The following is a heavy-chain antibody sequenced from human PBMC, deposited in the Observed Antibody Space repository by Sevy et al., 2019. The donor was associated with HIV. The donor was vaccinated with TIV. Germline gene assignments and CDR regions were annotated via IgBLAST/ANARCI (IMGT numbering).Heavy chain of an antibody. J-gene: IGHJ6*02. V-gene: IGHV3-7*01. CDR3: AKDFTGYNGMDV. D-gene: IGHD3-9*01. CDR1: GFTFSNSW. CDR2: INPGGTEE. Sequence: GGSLRLSCVASGFTFSNSWMNWVRQAPGKGLEWVANINPGGTEESYVDSVKGRFIISRDNAKNSLFLQMNSLRAEDTAVYYCAKDFTGYNGMDVWGQGTMVTVSS.